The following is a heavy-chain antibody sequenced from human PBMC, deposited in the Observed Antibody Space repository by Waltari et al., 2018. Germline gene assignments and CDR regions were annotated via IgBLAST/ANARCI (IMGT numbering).Heavy chain of an antibody. V-gene: IGHV3-33*01. J-gene: IGHJ6*02. D-gene: IGHD4-17*01. CDR1: GFGLKNYG. CDR3: ARDDHGDYEYYGMDV. Sequence: QVQLVESGGGVVQPGRSLRLSCAASGFGLKNYGIHWVRQDPGKGLDSVAVFWYDGSNKFYAESLKGRFTISRDNSENTVYLQMKSLRVEDTAVYYCARDDHGDYEYYGMDVWGPGTTVTVSS. CDR2: FWYDGSNK.